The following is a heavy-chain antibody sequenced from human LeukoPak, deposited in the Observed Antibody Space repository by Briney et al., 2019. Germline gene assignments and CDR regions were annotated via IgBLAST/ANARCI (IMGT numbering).Heavy chain of an antibody. D-gene: IGHD3-3*01. CDR2: IYTSGST. V-gene: IGHV4-61*02. CDR3: ARDRGASITIFGVVIPGDYYYYMDV. Sequence: SETLSLTCTVSGGSISSGSYYWSWIRQPAGKGLEWIGRIYTSGSTNYNPSLKSRVTISVDTSKNQFSLKLSSVTAADTAVYYCARDRGASITIFGVVIPGDYYYYMDVWGKGTTVTVSS. CDR1: GGSISSGSYY. J-gene: IGHJ6*03.